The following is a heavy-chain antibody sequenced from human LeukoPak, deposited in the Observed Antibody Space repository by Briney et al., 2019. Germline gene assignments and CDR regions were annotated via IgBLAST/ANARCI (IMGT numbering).Heavy chain of an antibody. V-gene: IGHV3-21*01. J-gene: IGHJ4*02. CDR1: GFTFDIYS. CDR2: ISASSSYT. CDR3: ARDKYYYGSGTSGDY. D-gene: IGHD3-10*01. Sequence: GGSLRLSCAASGFTFDIYSMNWVRQAPGKGLEWVSSISASSSYTYYAESVKGRSTISRDNAKNSVYLQMNSLRAEDTAVYYCARDKYYYGSGTSGDYWGQGTLVTVSS.